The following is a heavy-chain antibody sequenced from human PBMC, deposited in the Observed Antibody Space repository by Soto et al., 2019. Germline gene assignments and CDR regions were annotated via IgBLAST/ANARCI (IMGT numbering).Heavy chain of an antibody. Sequence: EASVKVSCKASGYTFTSYGISWVRQAPGQGLEWMGWISAHNGNTNYAQKLQGRVTMTTDTSTSTAYMELRSLRSDDTAVYYCARPKYDYDAFDIWGQGTMVTVSS. J-gene: IGHJ3*02. CDR3: ARPKYDYDAFDI. CDR2: ISAHNGNT. V-gene: IGHV1-18*01. D-gene: IGHD4-17*01. CDR1: GYTFTSYG.